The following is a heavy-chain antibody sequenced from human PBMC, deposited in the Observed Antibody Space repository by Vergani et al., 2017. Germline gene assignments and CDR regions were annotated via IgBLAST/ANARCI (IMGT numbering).Heavy chain of an antibody. V-gene: IGHV4-39*01. Sequence: QLQLQESGPGLVKPSETLSLPCTVSGGSISSSSYYWGWIRQPPGKGLEWIGSIYYSGSTYYHPSLKSRVTISVDTSKNQFSLKLSSVTAADTAVYYCARLNSYGGNSWYFDLWGRGTLVTVSS. CDR1: GGSISSSSYY. J-gene: IGHJ2*01. CDR2: IYYSGST. D-gene: IGHD4-23*01. CDR3: ARLNSYGGNSWYFDL.